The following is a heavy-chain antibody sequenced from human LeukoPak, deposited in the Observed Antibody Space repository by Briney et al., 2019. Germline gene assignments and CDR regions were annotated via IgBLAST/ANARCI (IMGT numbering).Heavy chain of an antibody. CDR2: TYYRPKWYN. D-gene: IGHD6-19*01. V-gene: IGHV6-1*01. J-gene: IGHJ4*02. CDR3: ARDFGTTGWHTFDY. CDR1: GDGVSSKNGA. Sequence: SQTLSLTCVISGDGVSSKNGARNWIRQSPSRGLEWLGRTYYRPKWYNDYAESMEGRMTISQDTSKNQYSLHLNSVTPDDAAVYYCARDFGTTGWHTFDYWGQGTLVTVSS.